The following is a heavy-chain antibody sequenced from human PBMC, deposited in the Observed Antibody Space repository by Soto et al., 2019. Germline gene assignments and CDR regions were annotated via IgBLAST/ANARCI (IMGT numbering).Heavy chain of an antibody. J-gene: IGHJ6*02. V-gene: IGHV3-53*01. CDR1: GFTVSSNY. Sequence: GGSLRLSCAASGFTVSSNYMSWVRQAPGKGLEWVSVIYSGGSTYYADSVKGRFTISRDNSKNTLYLQMNSLRAEDTAVYYCASSPGGELPNYYYDYGMDVWGQGTRVTVSS. D-gene: IGHD1-26*01. CDR3: ASSPGGELPNYYYDYGMDV. CDR2: IYSGGST.